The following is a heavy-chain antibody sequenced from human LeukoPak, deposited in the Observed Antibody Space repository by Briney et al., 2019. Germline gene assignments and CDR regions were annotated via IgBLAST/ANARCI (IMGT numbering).Heavy chain of an antibody. Sequence: ASVTVSFTASGYTFTIYDISWVRQARGQGKEWMGWISAYNGNTNYAQKLQGRVTMTTDTSTSTAYMELRSLRSDDTAVYYCARVAAMARAYDYWGQGTLVTVSS. V-gene: IGHV1-18*01. CDR1: GYTFTIYD. J-gene: IGHJ4*02. CDR3: ARVAAMARAYDY. D-gene: IGHD5-18*01. CDR2: ISAYNGNT.